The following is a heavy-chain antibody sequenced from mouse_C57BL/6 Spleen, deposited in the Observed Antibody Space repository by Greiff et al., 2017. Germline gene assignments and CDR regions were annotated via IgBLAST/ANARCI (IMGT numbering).Heavy chain of an antibody. D-gene: IGHD1-1*01. Sequence: QVQLQQPGAELVRPGSSVKLSCKASGYTFTSYWMDWVKQRPGQGLEWIGNIYPSDSETHYNQKFKDKATLTVDKSSSTAYMQLSSLTSEDSAVYYCARFITTVVALDYFDYWGQGTTLTVSS. J-gene: IGHJ2*01. CDR3: ARFITTVVALDYFDY. CDR1: GYTFTSYW. CDR2: IYPSDSET. V-gene: IGHV1-61*01.